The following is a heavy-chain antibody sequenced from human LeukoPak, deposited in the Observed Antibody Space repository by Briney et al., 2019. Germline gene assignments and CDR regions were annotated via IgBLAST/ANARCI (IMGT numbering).Heavy chain of an antibody. V-gene: IGHV4-39*01. J-gene: IGHJ4*02. D-gene: IGHD3/OR15-3a*01. CDR1: GVSLSSSNSY. CDR2: IYYSGNT. Sequence: SETLSLTCTVSGVSLSSSNSYWGWIRQPPGKGLEWIGSIYYSGNTYYKASPKSQVSISIDTSKNQFSLRLTSVTAADTAVYYCARQTGSGLFILPGGQGTLVTVSS. CDR3: ARQTGSGLFILP.